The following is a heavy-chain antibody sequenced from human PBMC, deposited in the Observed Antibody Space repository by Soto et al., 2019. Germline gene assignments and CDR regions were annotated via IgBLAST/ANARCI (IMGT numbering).Heavy chain of an antibody. V-gene: IGHV4-31*03. CDR1: GGSITSGGYY. D-gene: IGHD3-10*01. CDR2: IYYSGST. J-gene: IGHJ4*02. CDR3: ASIVSSAHGEFSD. Sequence: QVQLQESGPGLVKLSQTLSLTCTVSGGSITSGGYYWSWIRQHPGRGLEWIGYIYYSGSTYYIPTLKSRVTISVDTSKNQFSLKVSSVTAADTAVYYCASIVSSAHGEFSDWGQGTLVTVSS.